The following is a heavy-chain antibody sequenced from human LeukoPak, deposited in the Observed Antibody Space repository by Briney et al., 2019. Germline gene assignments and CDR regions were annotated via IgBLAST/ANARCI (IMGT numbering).Heavy chain of an antibody. D-gene: IGHD5-18*01. CDR1: GFTFSSYS. V-gene: IGHV3-21*01. J-gene: IGHJ4*02. CDR2: ISSSSSYI. Sequence: NPGGSLRLSCAASGFTFSSYSMNWVRQAPGKGLEWVSSISSSSSYIYYADSVKGRFTISRDNAKNSLYLQMSSLRAEDTAVYYCARVPVGYSYGSDYWGQGTLVTVSS. CDR3: ARVPVGYSYGSDY.